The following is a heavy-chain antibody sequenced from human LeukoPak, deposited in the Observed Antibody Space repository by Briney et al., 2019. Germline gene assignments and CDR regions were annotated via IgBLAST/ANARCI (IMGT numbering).Heavy chain of an antibody. V-gene: IGHV1-69*05. D-gene: IGHD2-2*01. CDR2: IIPIFGTA. CDR1: GGTFSSYA. Sequence: ASVKVSCKASGGTFSSYAISWVRQAPGQGLEWMGGIIPIFGTANYAQKFQGRVTITTDESTSTAYMELSSLRSEDTAVYYCARILPCSSTSCYYVFDYWGQGTLVTVSS. CDR3: ARILPCSSTSCYYVFDY. J-gene: IGHJ4*02.